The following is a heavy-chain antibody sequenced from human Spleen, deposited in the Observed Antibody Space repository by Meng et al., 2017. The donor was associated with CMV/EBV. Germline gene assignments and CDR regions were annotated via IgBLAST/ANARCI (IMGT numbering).Heavy chain of an antibody. V-gene: IGHV3-11*01. D-gene: IGHD3-9*01. CDR1: FTFSDFH. CDR2: ISNSGSTI. CDR3: AREVGLRYFDWLSPFDY. Sequence: FTFSDFHLNWIRQAPGKGLEWVSYISNSGSTIYYADSVKGRFTISRDNAKNSLYLQMNSLRAEDTAVYYCAREVGLRYFDWLSPFDYWGQGSLVTVSS. J-gene: IGHJ4*02.